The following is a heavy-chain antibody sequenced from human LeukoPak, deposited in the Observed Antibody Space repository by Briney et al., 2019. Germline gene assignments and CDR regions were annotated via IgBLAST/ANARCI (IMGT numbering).Heavy chain of an antibody. D-gene: IGHD1-1*01. J-gene: IGHJ4*02. Sequence: QPGGSLRLSCAASGFTFSNYGMHWVRQAPGKGLEWVAVIWDDGSNEYYADSVKGRFTIFRDNRRSTLYLQMNSLRAEDTAVYSCARDHSGTQDYWGQGTLVTVSS. CDR1: GFTFSNYG. CDR3: ARDHSGTQDY. CDR2: IWDDGSNE. V-gene: IGHV3-33*01.